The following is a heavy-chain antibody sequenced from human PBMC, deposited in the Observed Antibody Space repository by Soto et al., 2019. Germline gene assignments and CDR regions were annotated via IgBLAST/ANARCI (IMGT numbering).Heavy chain of an antibody. V-gene: IGHV3-53*01. CDR1: GFTVSSNY. Sequence: GGSLRLSCAASGFTVSSNYMSWVRQAPGKGLEWVSVIYSGGSTYYADSVKGRFTISRDNSKNTLYLQMNSLRAEDTAVYYCVIGLCYHSYATDFWCKGLTVTLSS. J-gene: IGHJ6*04. CDR2: IYSGGST. CDR3: VIGLCYHSYATDF.